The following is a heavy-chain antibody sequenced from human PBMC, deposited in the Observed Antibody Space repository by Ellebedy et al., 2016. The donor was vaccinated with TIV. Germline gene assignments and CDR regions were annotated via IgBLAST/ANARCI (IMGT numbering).Heavy chain of an antibody. CDR2: INSDGSST. CDR3: ARVREHTKYSSGWDNYYYGMDV. Sequence: GESLKISCAASGFTFSSYWMHWVRQAPGKGLVWVSRINSDGSSTSYADSVKGRFTISRDNAKNTLYLQMNSLRAEDTAVYYCARVREHTKYSSGWDNYYYGMDVWGQGTTVTVSS. J-gene: IGHJ6*02. V-gene: IGHV3-74*01. CDR1: GFTFSSYW. D-gene: IGHD6-19*01.